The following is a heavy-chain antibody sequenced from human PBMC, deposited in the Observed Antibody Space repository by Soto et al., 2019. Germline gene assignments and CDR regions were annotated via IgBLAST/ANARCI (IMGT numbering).Heavy chain of an antibody. D-gene: IGHD6-13*01. V-gene: IGHV4-4*02. CDR3: ARVHLKQQLAFDP. J-gene: IGHJ5*02. CDR1: SGSISSSNW. Sequence: QVQLQESGPGLVKPSGTLSLTCAVSSGSISSSNWWSWVRQPPGKGLEWIGEIYHSGSTNYNPSLKSRVTISVDKPKNQFSRKLSSVTAADTAVYYCARVHLKQQLAFDPWGQGTLVTVSS. CDR2: IYHSGST.